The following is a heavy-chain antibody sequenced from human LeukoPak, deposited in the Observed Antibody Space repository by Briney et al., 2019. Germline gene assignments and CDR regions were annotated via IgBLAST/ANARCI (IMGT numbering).Heavy chain of an antibody. J-gene: IGHJ6*02. V-gene: IGHV4-59*01. Sequence: SETLSLTCIVSGGXISSDYCSWIRQPPGNGLEWIGDMYYTGSTNYNPSLKSRVTISLATSKTQFSLKLSSVTPADTAVYYCARVSVVYGMDVWGQGTTVTVSS. CDR1: GGXISSDY. CDR3: ARVSVVYGMDV. CDR2: MYYTGST.